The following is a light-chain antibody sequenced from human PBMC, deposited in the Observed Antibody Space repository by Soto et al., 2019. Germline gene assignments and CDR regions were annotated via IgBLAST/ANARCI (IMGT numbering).Light chain of an antibody. J-gene: IGKJ4*01. Sequence: EIVLTQSPGTLSLSPGDRATLSCRASQPISISYLAWYQQKVGQAPRLLIYDVSSRPTGTPDRFSGSGSGTDFSLTISRLVPEDVSVYYCQQYRTSPPTFGGGTKVEIK. CDR3: QQYRTSPPT. V-gene: IGKV3-20*01. CDR1: QPISISY. CDR2: DVS.